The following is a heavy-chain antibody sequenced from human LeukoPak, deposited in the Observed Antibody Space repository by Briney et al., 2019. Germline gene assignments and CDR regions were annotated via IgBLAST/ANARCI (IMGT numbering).Heavy chain of an antibody. V-gene: IGHV1-8*01. CDR2: MNPNSGNT. CDR1: GYTFTSYD. CDR3: ARALDAVRSLPLAY. D-gene: IGHD3-16*02. Sequence: GASVKVSCKASGYTFTSYDISWVRQAPGQGLEWMGWMNPNSGNTGYAQRFQGRVTKTRNTSISTAYMELSSLRSEDTAVYYCARALDAVRSLPLAYWGQGRLVTVSS. J-gene: IGHJ4*02.